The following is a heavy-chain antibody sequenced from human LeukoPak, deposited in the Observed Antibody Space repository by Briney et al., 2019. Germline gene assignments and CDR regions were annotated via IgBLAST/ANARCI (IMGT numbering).Heavy chain of an antibody. CDR1: GGSISSYY. J-gene: IGHJ6*03. V-gene: IGHV4-4*09. CDR3: ARRAAAKTYYYYYMDV. D-gene: IGHD6-13*01. CDR2: IYTSGST. Sequence: PSETLSLTRTVSGGSISSYYWSWIRQPPRKGLEWIGYIYTSGSTNYNPSLKSRVTISVDTSKNQFSLKLSSVTAADTAVYYCARRAAAKTYYYYYMDVWGKGTTVTVSS.